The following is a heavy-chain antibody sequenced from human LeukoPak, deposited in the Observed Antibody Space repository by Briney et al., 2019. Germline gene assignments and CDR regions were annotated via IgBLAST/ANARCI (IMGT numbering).Heavy chain of an antibody. V-gene: IGHV4-34*01. CDR3: TRPPFGP. J-gene: IGHJ5*02. CDR2: INHSGST. Sequence: SETLSLTCAVYGGSFSGYYWSWIRQPPGKGLEWIGEINHSGSTDYNPSLKSRVTISVDTSKNQFSLKLSSVTAADTAVYYCTRPPFGPWGQGTLVTVSS. CDR1: GGSFSGYY.